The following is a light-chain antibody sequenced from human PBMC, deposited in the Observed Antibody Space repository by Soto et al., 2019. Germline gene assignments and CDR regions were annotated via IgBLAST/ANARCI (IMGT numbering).Light chain of an antibody. CDR2: WAS. J-gene: IGKJ4*01. V-gene: IGKV4-1*01. CDR1: QCLLYRSNNKNY. Sequence: DIVMTQSPDSLAVSLGERATINCKSGQCLLYRSNNKNYLAWYQHKPGQPPTLLIYWASTRESGVPDRFSGSGSGTDFTLTISSLQAEDVAVYFCQQYFTFPLTFGGGTKVEI. CDR3: QQYFTFPLT.